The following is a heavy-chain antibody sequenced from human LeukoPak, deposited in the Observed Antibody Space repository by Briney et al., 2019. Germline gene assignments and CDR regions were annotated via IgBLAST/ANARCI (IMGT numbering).Heavy chain of an antibody. CDR1: GFNFDDYV. CDR3: ARSRHSYDSTGFPHY. Sequence: GGSLRLSCAASGFNFDDYVMSWVRQAPGKGLEWVSGINWNGGSRGYADSVKGRFTISRDNAKNSLYLQMNSLRAEDTALYYCARSRHSYDSTGFPHYWGQGTLVTVSS. J-gene: IGHJ4*02. D-gene: IGHD3-22*01. CDR2: INWNGGSR. V-gene: IGHV3-20*04.